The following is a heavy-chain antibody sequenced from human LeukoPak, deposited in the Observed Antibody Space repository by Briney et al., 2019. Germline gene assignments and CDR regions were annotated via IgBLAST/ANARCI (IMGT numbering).Heavy chain of an antibody. CDR2: VGISSGNT. J-gene: IGHJ4*02. Sequence: GGSLRLSCSASGFTFSIFSINWVRQAPGKGLEWISYVGISSGNTKYAASVKGRFTISGDSAKNSVFLQMNNLRVEDTAVYYCARDHRYAFDDWGQGTLVTVSS. D-gene: IGHD5-12*01. V-gene: IGHV3-48*04. CDR3: ARDHRYAFDD. CDR1: GFTFSIFS.